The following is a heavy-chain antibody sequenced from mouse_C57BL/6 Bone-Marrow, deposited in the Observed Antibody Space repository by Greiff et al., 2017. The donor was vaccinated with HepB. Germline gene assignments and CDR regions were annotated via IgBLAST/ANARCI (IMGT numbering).Heavy chain of an antibody. D-gene: IGHD2-1*01. Sequence: QVQLQQPGAELVKPGASVKLSCKASGYTFTSYWMHWVKQRPGQGLEWIGMIHPNSGSTNYNEKFKSKATLTVDKSSSTAYMQLSSLTSEDSAVYYCARGYYGNYVDYFDDWGQGTTLTVSS. CDR3: ARGYYGNYVDYFDD. J-gene: IGHJ2*01. V-gene: IGHV1-64*01. CDR2: IHPNSGST. CDR1: GYTFTSYW.